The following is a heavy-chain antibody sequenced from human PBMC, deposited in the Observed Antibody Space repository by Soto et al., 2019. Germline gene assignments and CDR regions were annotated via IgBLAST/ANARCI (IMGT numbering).Heavy chain of an antibody. CDR2: ISYDGSNK. CDR1: GFTFSSYA. Sequence: GGSLRLSCAASGFTFSSYAMHWVRQAPGKGLEWVAVISYDGSNKYYADSVKGRFTISRDNSKNTLYLQMNSLRAEDTAVYYCASPHYSNYGEGDYWGQGTLVTVSS. D-gene: IGHD4-4*01. V-gene: IGHV3-30-3*01. CDR3: ASPHYSNYGEGDY. J-gene: IGHJ4*02.